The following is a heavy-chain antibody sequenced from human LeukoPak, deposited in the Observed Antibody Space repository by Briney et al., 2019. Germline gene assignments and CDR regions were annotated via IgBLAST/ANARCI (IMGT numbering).Heavy chain of an antibody. J-gene: IGHJ3*02. CDR3: GRASMTMFRGVIEVKDAFDI. D-gene: IGHD3-10*01. CDR1: GFTFSSYS. CDR2: ISSTSYI. Sequence: GGSLRLSCAASGFTFSSYSMNWVRQAPGKGLEWVSSISSTSYIYYVDPVKGRFTISRDNAKNSLYLQMNSLRAEDTAVYYCGRASMTMFRGVIEVKDAFDIWGQGTMVTVSS. V-gene: IGHV3-21*01.